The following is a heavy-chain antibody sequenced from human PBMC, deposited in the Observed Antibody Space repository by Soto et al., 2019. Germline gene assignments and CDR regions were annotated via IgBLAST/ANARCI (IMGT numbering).Heavy chain of an antibody. Sequence: QVQLVQSGAEVKKPGSSVKGSCKASGGTFSSYAISWVRQAPGQGLEWMGGIIPIPGTANYAQKFQGRVTITADESTSTAYMELSSLRSEDTAFYYCARSQGSSTSLEIYYYYYYGMDVWGQGTTVTVSS. CDR2: IIPIPGTA. CDR1: GGTFSSYA. CDR3: ARSQGSSTSLEIYYYYYYGMDV. J-gene: IGHJ6*02. D-gene: IGHD2-2*01. V-gene: IGHV1-69*01.